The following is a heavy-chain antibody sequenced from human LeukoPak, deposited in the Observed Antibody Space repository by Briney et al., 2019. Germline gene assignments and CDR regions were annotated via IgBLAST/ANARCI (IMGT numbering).Heavy chain of an antibody. D-gene: IGHD3-22*01. J-gene: IGHJ4*02. Sequence: SETLSLTCTVSGCSISSYYWSWIRQPPGKGLEWIGYIYYSGSTNYNPSLKSRVTISVDTSKNQFSLKLSSVTAADTAVYYCARAATYDSSGYYYFDYWGQGTLVTVSS. CDR3: ARAATYDSSGYYYFDY. V-gene: IGHV4-59*01. CDR2: IYYSGST. CDR1: GCSISSYY.